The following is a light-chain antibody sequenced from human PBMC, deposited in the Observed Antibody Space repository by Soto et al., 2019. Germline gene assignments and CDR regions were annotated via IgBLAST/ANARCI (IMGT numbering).Light chain of an antibody. Sequence: QSVLTQPPSASGTPGQRVTISCSGSSSNIGSYTVNWYQQLPGAAPKLLIYINDQRPSGVPDRFSGSKSGTSASLAISGLQSEDDAAYYCAAWDDSLTGVVFGGGTQLTVL. J-gene: IGLJ2*01. CDR3: AAWDDSLTGVV. CDR1: SSNIGSYT. V-gene: IGLV1-44*01. CDR2: IND.